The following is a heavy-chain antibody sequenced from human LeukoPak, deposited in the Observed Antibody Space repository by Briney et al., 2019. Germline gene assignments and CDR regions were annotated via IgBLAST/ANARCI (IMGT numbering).Heavy chain of an antibody. J-gene: IGHJ4*02. CDR2: IYYSGST. CDR1: GGSISSSSYY. V-gene: IGHV4-39*01. Sequence: SETLSLTCTVSGGSISSSSYYWGWIRQPPGKGLEWIGSIYYSGSTYYNPSLKSRVTISVDTSKNQFSLKLSSVTAADTAVYYCASHNPTYCSGGSCYDLWGQGTLVTVSS. D-gene: IGHD2-15*01. CDR3: ASHNPTYCSGGSCYDL.